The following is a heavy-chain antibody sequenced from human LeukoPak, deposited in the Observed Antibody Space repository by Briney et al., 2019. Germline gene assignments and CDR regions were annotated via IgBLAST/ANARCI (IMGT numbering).Heavy chain of an antibody. CDR2: INQDGSEK. CDR1: GFTFSSYW. D-gene: IGHD7-27*01. V-gene: IGHV3-7*03. CDR3: ARAYWGSVDY. J-gene: IGHJ4*02. Sequence: GGSLRLSCAAFGFTFSSYWMSWVRQAPGKGLEWVANINQDGSEKYYVDSVKGRFTISRDNPKKSLYLQMNSLRDEDTAVYYCARAYWGSVDYWGQGTLVTVSS.